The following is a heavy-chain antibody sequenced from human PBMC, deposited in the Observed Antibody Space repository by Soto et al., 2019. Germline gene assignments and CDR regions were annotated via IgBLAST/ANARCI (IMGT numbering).Heavy chain of an antibody. Sequence: GGSLRLSCAASGFTFSSYAMSWVRQAPGKGLEWVSAISGSGGSTYYADSVKGRFTISRDNAKNSLYLQMNSLRAEDTAFYYCAKDSGRNYYYYLDVWGKGTTVTVSS. D-gene: IGHD1-26*01. CDR2: ISGSGGST. J-gene: IGHJ6*03. CDR1: GFTFSSYA. CDR3: AKDSGRNYYYYLDV. V-gene: IGHV3-23*01.